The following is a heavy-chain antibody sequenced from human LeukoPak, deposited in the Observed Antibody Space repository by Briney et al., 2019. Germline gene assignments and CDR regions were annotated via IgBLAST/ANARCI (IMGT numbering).Heavy chain of an antibody. D-gene: IGHD6-19*01. V-gene: IGHV3-48*03. J-gene: IGHJ4*02. CDR1: GFTFSSYE. CDR3: ARTPEQWLVRYFDY. CDR2: ISSSGSTI. Sequence: GGSLSLSCAASGFTFSSYEMNWVRQAPGKGLEWVSYISSSGSTIYYADSVKGRFTISRDNAKNSLYLQMNSLRAEDTAVYYCARTPEQWLVRYFDYWGQGTLVTVSS.